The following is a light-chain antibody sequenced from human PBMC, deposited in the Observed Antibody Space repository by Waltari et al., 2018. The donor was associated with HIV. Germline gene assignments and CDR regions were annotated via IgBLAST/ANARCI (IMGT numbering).Light chain of an antibody. CDR1: QDISGY. V-gene: IGKV1-8*01. CDR2: AAS. Sequence: AIRMTQSTSSFSASTGDRVTITCRASQDISGYLAWYQQKPGKAPKLLIYAASTLQSGVPSRFSGSGSGTDFTLTISCLQSEDFATYYCQQYYSYPPFTFGPGTKV. CDR3: QQYYSYPPFT. J-gene: IGKJ3*01.